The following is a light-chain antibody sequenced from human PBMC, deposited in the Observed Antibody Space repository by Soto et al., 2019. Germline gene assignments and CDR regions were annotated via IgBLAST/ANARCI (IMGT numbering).Light chain of an antibody. CDR3: QQYGSSQIT. CDR2: GAS. J-gene: IGKJ5*01. Sequence: EIVLTQSPGTLSLCPGERATLSCRASQSVRSNYLAWYQQKPGQAPRLLIYGASSRATGIPDRFSGSGSGTDFTLTISRLEPEYFAVYYCQQYGSSQITFGQGTRLEIK. V-gene: IGKV3-20*01. CDR1: QSVRSNY.